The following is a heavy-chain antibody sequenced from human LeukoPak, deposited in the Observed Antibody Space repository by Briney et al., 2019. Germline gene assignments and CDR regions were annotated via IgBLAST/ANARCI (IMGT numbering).Heavy chain of an antibody. CDR2: INSDGSST. J-gene: IGHJ4*02. D-gene: IGHD1-26*01. V-gene: IGHV3-74*01. Sequence: PGGSLRLSCAASGFTFSSYWMHWVRQAPGKGLVWVSRINSDGSSTIYADSVKGRFTFSRDNAKNTLYLQMNSLRAEDTAVYYCARDLLGNSGSYLRHPNGPPFDYWGQGTLVTVSS. CDR3: ARDLLGNSGSYLRHPNGPPFDY. CDR1: GFTFSSYW.